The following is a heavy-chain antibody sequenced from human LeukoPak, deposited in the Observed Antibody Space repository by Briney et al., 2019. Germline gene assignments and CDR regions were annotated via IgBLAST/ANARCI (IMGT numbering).Heavy chain of an antibody. CDR2: IKTDGSSA. CDR1: GFTFRRYW. J-gene: IGHJ4*02. CDR3: ATYTTFGVDSMQDY. D-gene: IGHD3-3*01. V-gene: IGHV3-74*01. Sequence: PGGSLRLSCAAPGFTFRRYWMHWVRQAPGKGLEWVSRIKTDGSSASYADSVKGRFTISRDNAKNTLYLQMSSLRAENTAVYYCATYTTFGVDSMQDYWGQGTLVTVST.